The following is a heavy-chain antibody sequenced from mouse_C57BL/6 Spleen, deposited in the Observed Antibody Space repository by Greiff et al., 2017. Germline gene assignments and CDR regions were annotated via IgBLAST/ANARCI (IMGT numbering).Heavy chain of an antibody. CDR1: GYSFTGYY. V-gene: IGHV1-31*01. Sequence: VQLKQSGPELVKPGASVKISCKASGYSFTGYYMHWVKQSHGNILDWIGYIYPYNGVSSSNQKFKGNATLTVDKSSSPAYMELRNLTSEDSAVYYCARSADYYDYENYTMDDWGQGTSVTVSS. CDR3: ARSADYYDYENYTMDD. CDR2: IYPYNGVS. D-gene: IGHD2-4*01. J-gene: IGHJ4*01.